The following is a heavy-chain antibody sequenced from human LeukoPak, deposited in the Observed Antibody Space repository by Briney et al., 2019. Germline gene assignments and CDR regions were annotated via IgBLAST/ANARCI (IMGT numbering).Heavy chain of an antibody. CDR3: TRDEAYTVIIKN. J-gene: IGHJ4*02. Sequence: GSLRLSCAASGFTFSDYYMSWIRQAPGKGLEWVSYISGTGSTLFYADSVKGRFTISRDNANNSLYLQMNSLRPEDTALYYCTRDEAYTVIIKNWGQGTLVTVSS. D-gene: IGHD4-23*01. CDR1: GFTFSDYY. V-gene: IGHV3-11*01. CDR2: ISGTGSTL.